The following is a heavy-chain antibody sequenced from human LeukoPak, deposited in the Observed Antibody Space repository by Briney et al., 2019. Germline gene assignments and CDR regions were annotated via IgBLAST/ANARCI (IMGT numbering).Heavy chain of an antibody. D-gene: IGHD3-9*01. CDR1: GFTFSNYA. CDR3: AKWGDYDVLTGYYVSDY. CDR2: ITGSGGNT. Sequence: GGSLRLSCAASGFTFSNYAMSWVRQAPGKGREWVSAITGSGGNTYYADSVKGRFTISRDNSKNTVFLQMNSLRAEDTAVYYCAKWGDYDVLTGYYVSDYWGQGTLITVSS. V-gene: IGHV3-23*01. J-gene: IGHJ4*02.